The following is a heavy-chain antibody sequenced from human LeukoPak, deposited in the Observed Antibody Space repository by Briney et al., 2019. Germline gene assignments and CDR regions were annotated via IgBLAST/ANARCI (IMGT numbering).Heavy chain of an antibody. CDR3: ARGNYDSSGYYFGY. CDR1: GGSISSYY. CDR2: IYSSGST. V-gene: IGHV4-59*08. D-gene: IGHD3-22*01. Sequence: SETLSLTCTVSGGSISSYYWSWIRQPPGKGLEWIGYIYSSGSTNYNPSLKSRGTISLDTSKNQFSLKLSSVTAADTAVYYCARGNYDSSGYYFGYWGQGTLVTVSS. J-gene: IGHJ4*02.